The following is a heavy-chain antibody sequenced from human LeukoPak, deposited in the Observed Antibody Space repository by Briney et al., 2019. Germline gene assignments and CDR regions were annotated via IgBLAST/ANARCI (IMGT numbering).Heavy chain of an antibody. J-gene: IGHJ4*02. CDR2: IYYSGST. D-gene: IGHD3-22*01. V-gene: IGHV4-59*01. CDR1: GGSISSYY. CDR3: ARFSNPYYYDSSGYYYFDY. Sequence: SETLSLTCTVSGGSISSYYWSWIRQPPGKGLEWIGYIYYSGSTNYNPSLKSRVTISVDTSKNRFSLKLSSVTAADTAVYYCARFSNPYYYDSSGYYYFDYWGQGTLVTVSS.